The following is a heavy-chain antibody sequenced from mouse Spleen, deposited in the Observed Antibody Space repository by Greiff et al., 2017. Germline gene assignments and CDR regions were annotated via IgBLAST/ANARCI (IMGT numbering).Heavy chain of an antibody. J-gene: IGHJ4*01. D-gene: IGHD2-4*01. V-gene: IGHV5-9-2*01. CDR1: GFTFSSYG. Sequence: KLVESGGGLVKPGGSLKLSCAASGFTFSSYGMSWVRQTPEKRLEWVATISGGGSYTYYPDSVKGRFTISRDNAKNNLYLQMSSLRSEDTALYYCASYDFYYAMDYWGQGTSVTVSS. CDR2: ISGGGSYT. CDR3: ASYDFYYAMDY.